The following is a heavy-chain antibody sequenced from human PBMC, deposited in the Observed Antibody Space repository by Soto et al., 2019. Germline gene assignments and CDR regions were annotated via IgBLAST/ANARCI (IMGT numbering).Heavy chain of an antibody. Sequence: GGSLRLSCAASGFTFSSYNMNWVRQAPGKGLEWVSYISSSSGTIYYADSMKGRFTTSRDNAKNSLYLQMNSLRDEDTAVYYCARAVVRGVTGGMDVWGQGTTVTVSS. D-gene: IGHD3-10*01. CDR1: GFTFSSYN. CDR2: ISSSSGTI. V-gene: IGHV3-48*02. J-gene: IGHJ6*02. CDR3: ARAVVRGVTGGMDV.